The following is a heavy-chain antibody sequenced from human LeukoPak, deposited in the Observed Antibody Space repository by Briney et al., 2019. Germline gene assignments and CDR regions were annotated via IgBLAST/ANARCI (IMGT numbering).Heavy chain of an antibody. CDR1: GFTLSTYP. CDR3: AREYCSGGSCYAYYYGMDV. V-gene: IGHV3-30*04. Sequence: PGGSLRLSCEASGFTLSTYPMHWVRQAPDKGLEWVAVISYDGSNKYYADSVKGRFTISRDNSKNTLYLQMNSLRAEDTAVYYCAREYCSGGSCYAYYYGMDVWGQGTTVTVSS. D-gene: IGHD2-15*01. CDR2: ISYDGSNK. J-gene: IGHJ6*02.